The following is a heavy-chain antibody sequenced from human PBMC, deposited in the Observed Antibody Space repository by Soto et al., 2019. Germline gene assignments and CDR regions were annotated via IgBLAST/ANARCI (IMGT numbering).Heavy chain of an antibody. CDR1: GGTIRSSNYY. J-gene: IGHJ5*02. V-gene: IGHV4-39*02. CDR2: IDYSGST. Sequence: SETLSLTCTVSGGTIRSSNYYWAWIRQPPGKGLEWIGSIDYSGSTYYNPSLKSRVTISVDTSKNHFSLKLGSVTAADTALYYCSRRAPEGFDPWGQGALVTVSS. CDR3: SRRAPEGFDP.